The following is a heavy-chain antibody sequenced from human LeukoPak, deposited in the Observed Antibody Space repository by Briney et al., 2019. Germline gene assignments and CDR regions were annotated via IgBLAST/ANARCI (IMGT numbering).Heavy chain of an antibody. D-gene: IGHD2-15*01. V-gene: IGHV3-48*04. CDR1: GFTFSSYS. J-gene: IGHJ4*02. CDR3: ARGIDCSGGSCYGANDY. Sequence: GGSLRLSCAASGFTFSSYSMNWVRQAPGKGLEWVSYISSSSSTIYYADSVKGRFTISRDNAKNSLYLQMNSLRAEDTAVYYCARGIDCSGGSCYGANDYWGQGTLVTVSS. CDR2: ISSSSSTI.